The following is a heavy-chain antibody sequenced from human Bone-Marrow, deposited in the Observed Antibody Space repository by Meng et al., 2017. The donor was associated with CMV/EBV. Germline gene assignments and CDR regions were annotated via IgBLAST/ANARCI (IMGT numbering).Heavy chain of an antibody. D-gene: IGHD3-3*01. CDR1: GFTFSDYY. Sequence: GESLKISCAASGFTFSDYYMNWVRQAPGKGLEWVSSISSSSTIYYADSVKGRFTISRDNAKNSLYLQMNSLRAEDTAVYYCARDTSGSKYYDFWSGYNFDYWGQGTLVTVSS. J-gene: IGHJ4*02. V-gene: IGHV3-69-1*02. CDR2: ISSSSTI. CDR3: ARDTSGSKYYDFWSGYNFDY.